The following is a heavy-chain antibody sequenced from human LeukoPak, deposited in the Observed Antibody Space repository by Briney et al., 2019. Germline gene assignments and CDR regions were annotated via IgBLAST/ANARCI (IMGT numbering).Heavy chain of an antibody. D-gene: IGHD2-15*01. J-gene: IGHJ5*02. CDR2: IYFTGST. V-gene: IGHV4-61*01. Sequence: SETLSLTCTVSGGSVSSGSYYWSWIRQPPGKGLEWIGYIYFTGSTNYNTSLKSRVTIPVAPSTNQFSLKLSSVTAADTAVYSCARRYCSGGSCYSGGNWFDPWGQGTLVTVSS. CDR1: GGSVSSGSYY. CDR3: ARRYCSGGSCYSGGNWFDP.